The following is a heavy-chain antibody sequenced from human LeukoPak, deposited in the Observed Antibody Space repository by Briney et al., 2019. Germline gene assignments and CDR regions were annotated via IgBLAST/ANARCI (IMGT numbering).Heavy chain of an antibody. Sequence: GGSLRLSCAASGFTFSNHWMNWVRQAPGKGLEWVSSISRSSGYIYYADSVKGRFTISRDNARNSLYLQMNSLRAEDTAVYYCARTEMATIVDYWGQGTLVTVSS. CDR1: GFTFSNHW. D-gene: IGHD5-24*01. CDR2: ISRSSGYI. V-gene: IGHV3-21*01. CDR3: ARTEMATIVDY. J-gene: IGHJ4*02.